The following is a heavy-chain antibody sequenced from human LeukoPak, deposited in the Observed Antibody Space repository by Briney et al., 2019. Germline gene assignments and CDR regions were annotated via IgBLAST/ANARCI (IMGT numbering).Heavy chain of an antibody. CDR1: GFTFSSDA. CDR3: AKSTPTSVTTMGLRY. V-gene: IGHV3-23*01. D-gene: IGHD4-17*01. Sequence: GGSLRLSCAASGFTFSSDAMSWVRQAPGKGLEWVSAISGSGGSTYYADSVKGRFTISRDNSKNTLYLQMNSLGAEDTAVYYCAKSTPTSVTTMGLRYLGQGTLVTVSS. CDR2: ISGSGGST. J-gene: IGHJ4*02.